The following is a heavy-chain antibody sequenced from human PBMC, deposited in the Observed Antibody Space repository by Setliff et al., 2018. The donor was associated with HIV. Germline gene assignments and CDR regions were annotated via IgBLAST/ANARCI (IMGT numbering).Heavy chain of an antibody. V-gene: IGHV4-39*01. Sequence: SETLSLTCTVSGGSISSSSYYWGWIRQPPGKGLEWIGSIYYSGSTYYNPFLKTRVTISVDTSKNQFSLKLSSVTAADTAVYYCASLTTDRFLEWLFVYWGQGTLVTVSS. D-gene: IGHD3-3*01. CDR3: ASLTTDRFLEWLFVY. CDR2: IYYSGST. CDR1: GGSISSSSYY. J-gene: IGHJ4*02.